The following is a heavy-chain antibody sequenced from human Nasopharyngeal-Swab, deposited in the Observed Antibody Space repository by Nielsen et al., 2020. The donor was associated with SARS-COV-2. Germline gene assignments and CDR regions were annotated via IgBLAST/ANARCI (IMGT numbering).Heavy chain of an antibody. Sequence: SETLSLTCTVSGGSISSSSYYWSWIRQPPGKGLEWIGYIYYSGSTNYNPSLKSRVTISVDTSKNQFSLKLSSVTAADTAVYYCARATAFINNWFDPWGQGTLVTVSS. D-gene: IGHD3-16*01. CDR1: GGSISSSSYY. CDR2: IYYSGST. CDR3: ARATAFINNWFDP. V-gene: IGHV4-61*01. J-gene: IGHJ5*02.